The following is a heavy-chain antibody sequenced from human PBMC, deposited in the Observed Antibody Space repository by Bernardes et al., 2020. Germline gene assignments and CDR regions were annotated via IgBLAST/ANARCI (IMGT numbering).Heavy chain of an antibody. D-gene: IGHD2-15*01. CDR3: ARDVRGGTLDY. Sequence: SATLSLTCTVSGSSVRSGGYYWSWIRQPPGKGLEWVGFIYYHGNTNYNPSLKSRVTISVDTSKNQLSLKLTSVTAADTAVYYCARDVRGGTLDYWGQGTPVTVSS. CDR1: GSSVRSGGYY. CDR2: IYYHGNT. J-gene: IGHJ4*02. V-gene: IGHV4-61*08.